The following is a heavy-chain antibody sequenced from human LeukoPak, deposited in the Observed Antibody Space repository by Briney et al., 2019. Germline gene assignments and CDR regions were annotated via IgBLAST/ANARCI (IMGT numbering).Heavy chain of an antibody. CDR1: GFTFSSYW. CDR2: MSTDGSST. V-gene: IGHV3-74*03. J-gene: IGHJ4*02. D-gene: IGHD6-13*01. CDR3: AKDNGVWQQMAKDFDC. Sequence: GGSLRLSCGASGFTFSSYWMHWVRQAPGKGLVWVSSMSTDGSSTTYAESVKGRFTISRDDAKNSLYLQMNSLRAEDTAVYYCAKDNGVWQQMAKDFDCWGQGTLVTVSS.